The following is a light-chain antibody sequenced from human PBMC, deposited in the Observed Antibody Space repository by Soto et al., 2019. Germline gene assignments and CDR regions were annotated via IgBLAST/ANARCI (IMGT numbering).Light chain of an antibody. J-gene: IGLJ1*01. CDR2: RNN. CDR3: AAWDDSLNAYV. V-gene: IGLV1-47*01. CDR1: SSNIGSNS. Sequence: QSGLTQAPSVSGTPGQRVTISCSGSSSNIGSNSVYWYQHLTGTAPKLLIYRNNQRPSGVPDRISGSKSDTSASLAISGLRSEDEADYYCAAWDDSLNAYVFGAGTKLTVL.